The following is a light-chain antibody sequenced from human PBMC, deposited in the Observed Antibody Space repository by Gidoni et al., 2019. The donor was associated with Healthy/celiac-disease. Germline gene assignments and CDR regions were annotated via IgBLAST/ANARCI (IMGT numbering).Light chain of an antibody. J-gene: IGLJ3*02. CDR2: DVS. Sequence: QSALTQPRSVSGSPGPSVTISCTGTSSDVGGYNYVSWYQQHQGKAPKLMIYDVSKRPSGVPDRFSGSKSGNTASLTISGLQAEDEADYYCCSYAGSYNWVFGGGTKLTVL. V-gene: IGLV2-11*01. CDR1: SSDVGGYNY. CDR3: CSYAGSYNWV.